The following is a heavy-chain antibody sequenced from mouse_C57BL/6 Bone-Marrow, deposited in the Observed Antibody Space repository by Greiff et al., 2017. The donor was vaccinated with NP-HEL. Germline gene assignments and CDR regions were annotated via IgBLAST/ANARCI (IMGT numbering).Heavy chain of an antibody. Sequence: QVQLQQPGAELVRPGSSVKLSCKASGYTFTSYWMDWVKQRPGQGLEWIGNIYPSASETHYNQKFKDKATLTVDKSSSTAYMQLSSLTSEDSAVYYCARDYYGSDWFAYWGQGTLVTVSA. V-gene: IGHV1-61*01. CDR1: GYTFTSYW. CDR3: ARDYYGSDWFAY. D-gene: IGHD1-1*01. CDR2: IYPSASET. J-gene: IGHJ3*01.